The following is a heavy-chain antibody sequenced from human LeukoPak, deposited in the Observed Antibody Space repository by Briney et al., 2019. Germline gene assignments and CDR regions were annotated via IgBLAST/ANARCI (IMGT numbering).Heavy chain of an antibody. Sequence: ASVKVSCKASGYSFTGHYMHWVRQAPGQGLEWMGWINPKSGGTNYAQKFQGRVTMTRDTSISTAYMDMSSLRSDDTAVYYCATTDIVVVPAAVPFDYWGQGTLVTVSS. V-gene: IGHV1-2*02. CDR3: ATTDIVVVPAAVPFDY. D-gene: IGHD2-2*01. CDR1: GYSFTGHY. J-gene: IGHJ4*02. CDR2: INPKSGGT.